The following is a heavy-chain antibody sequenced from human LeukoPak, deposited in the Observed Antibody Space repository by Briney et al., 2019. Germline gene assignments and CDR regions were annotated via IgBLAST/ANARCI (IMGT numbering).Heavy chain of an antibody. J-gene: IGHJ4*02. CDR3: ARSPGYYDSSGSFDY. D-gene: IGHD3-22*01. CDR2: INHRGST. CDR1: GGSFNGYY. Sequence: SETLSLTCAVYGGSFNGYYWSWIRQLPGKGLEWIGEINHRGSTKYNPSLKSRVTLSADKSKRQLSLKLSSVTAADTAVYYCARSPGYYDSSGSFDYWGQGTLVTVSS. V-gene: IGHV4-34*01.